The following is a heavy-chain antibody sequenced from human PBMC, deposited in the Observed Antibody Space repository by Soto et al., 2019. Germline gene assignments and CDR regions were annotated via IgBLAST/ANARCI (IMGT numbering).Heavy chain of an antibody. CDR1: GGTFSSYA. Sequence: SVKVSCKASGGTFSSYAISWVRQAPGQGLEWMGGIIPIFGTANYAQKFQGRVTITADESTSTAYMELSSLRSEDTAVYYCAKEGWGCSGGSCYADYYYYGMDVWGQGTTVTVSS. CDR3: AKEGWGCSGGSCYADYYYYGMDV. CDR2: IIPIFGTA. J-gene: IGHJ6*02. V-gene: IGHV1-69*13. D-gene: IGHD2-15*01.